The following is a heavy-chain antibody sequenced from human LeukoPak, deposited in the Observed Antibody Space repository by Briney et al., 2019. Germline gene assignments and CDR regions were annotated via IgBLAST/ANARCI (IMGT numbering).Heavy chain of an antibody. CDR3: AKDSSFFDY. Sequence: GGSLRLSWAASGFIFSSYAMSWVRQAPGKELEWVSAISGSGGSTYYADSVKGRFTISRDNSKNTLYLQMSSLRAEDTAVYYCAKDSSFFDYWGQGTLATVSS. D-gene: IGHD2-15*01. CDR2: ISGSGGST. V-gene: IGHV3-23*01. J-gene: IGHJ4*02. CDR1: GFIFSSYA.